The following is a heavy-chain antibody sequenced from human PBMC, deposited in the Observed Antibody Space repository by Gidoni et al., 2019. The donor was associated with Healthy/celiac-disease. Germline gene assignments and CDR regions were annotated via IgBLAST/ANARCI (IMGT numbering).Heavy chain of an antibody. D-gene: IGHD3-22*01. CDR1: GGSISSYY. Sequence: QVQLQESGPGLVKPSETLSLTCTVSGGSISSYYWSWIRHPPGKGLEWIGYIYYSGSTNYNPSLKSRVTISVDTSKNQFSLKLSSVTAADTAVYYCARDDPYYDSSGYYRYWGQGTLVTVSS. J-gene: IGHJ4*02. CDR3: ARDDPYYDSSGYYRY. CDR2: IYYSGST. V-gene: IGHV4-59*01.